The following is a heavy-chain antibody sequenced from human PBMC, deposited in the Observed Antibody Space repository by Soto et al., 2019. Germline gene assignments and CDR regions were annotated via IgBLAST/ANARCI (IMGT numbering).Heavy chain of an antibody. Sequence: ASVKVSCKASGYTFTSYGISWVRQAPGQGLEWMGWISAYNGNTNYAQKLQGRVTMTTDTSTSTAYMELRSLRSDDTAVYYCARDGTGLWFGELLRPFDYWGQGTLVTVSS. J-gene: IGHJ4*02. CDR2: ISAYNGNT. CDR1: GYTFTSYG. CDR3: ARDGTGLWFGELLRPFDY. V-gene: IGHV1-18*01. D-gene: IGHD3-10*01.